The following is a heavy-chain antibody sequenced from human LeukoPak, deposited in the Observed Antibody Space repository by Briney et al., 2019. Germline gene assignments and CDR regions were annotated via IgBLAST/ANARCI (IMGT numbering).Heavy chain of an antibody. CDR2: ISAYNGNT. CDR3: ARPAAVTNWYFDL. V-gene: IGHV1-18*01. CDR1: GGTFSSYA. Sequence: ASVKVSCKASGGTFSSYAISWVRQAPGQGLEWMGWISAYNGNTNYAQKLQGRVTMTTDTSTSTAYMELRSLRSDDTAVYYCARPAAVTNWYFDLWGRGTLVTVSS. J-gene: IGHJ2*01. D-gene: IGHD6-13*01.